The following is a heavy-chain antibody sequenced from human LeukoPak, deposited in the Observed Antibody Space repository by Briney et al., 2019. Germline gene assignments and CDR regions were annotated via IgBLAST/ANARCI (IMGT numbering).Heavy chain of an antibody. CDR3: ARAPVDIVATIGYYYGMDV. D-gene: IGHD5-12*01. V-gene: IGHV3-11*01. J-gene: IGHJ6*02. Sequence: GGSLRLSCAASGFTFSDYYMSWIRQAPGKGLEGVSYISSSGSTIYYADSVKGRFTISRDNAKNSLYLQMNSLRAEDTAVYYCARAPVDIVATIGYYYGMDVWGQGTTVTVSS. CDR2: ISSSGSTI. CDR1: GFTFSDYY.